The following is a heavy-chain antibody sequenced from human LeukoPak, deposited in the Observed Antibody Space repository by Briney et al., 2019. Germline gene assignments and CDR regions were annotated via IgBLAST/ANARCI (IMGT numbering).Heavy chain of an antibody. CDR1: GGSISSYC. Sequence: SETLSLTCTVSGGSISSYCWSWIRQPAGKGLEWIGRITTSGSTSYNPSLRSRVTISVDTSKNHFSLELSSVTAADTAVYYCARDHIRYSSTSVSPFDIWGQGTMVTVSS. CDR2: ITTSGST. D-gene: IGHD6-13*01. V-gene: IGHV4-4*07. J-gene: IGHJ3*02. CDR3: ARDHIRYSSTSVSPFDI.